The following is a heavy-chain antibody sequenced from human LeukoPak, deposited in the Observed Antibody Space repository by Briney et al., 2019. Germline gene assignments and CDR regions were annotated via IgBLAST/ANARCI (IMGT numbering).Heavy chain of an antibody. CDR3: AREKASTTGTTDYDY. Sequence: PGGSLRLSCAASGFTFSSYAMSWVRQAPGKGLDWVSAISGRGGSTYYADSVKGRFTISIDNAKNSLYLQMNSLRAEDTAVYYCAREKASTTGTTDYDYWGQGTLVTVS. CDR2: ISGRGGST. D-gene: IGHD1-1*01. J-gene: IGHJ4*02. CDR1: GFTFSSYA. V-gene: IGHV3-23*01.